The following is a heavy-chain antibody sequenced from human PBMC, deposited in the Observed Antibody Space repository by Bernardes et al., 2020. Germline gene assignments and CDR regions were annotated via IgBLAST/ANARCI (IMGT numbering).Heavy chain of an antibody. Sequence: GGSLRLSCVVSGFRFSAYWMHWVRQTPGKGLVWVSRLNEHGTITTYADSVKGRFTISRDNANNILYLQMNNLRPEDTAVYFCARDGYSREGHNQAYDLWGQGTVVTVSS. J-gene: IGHJ3*01. V-gene: IGHV3-74*03. CDR2: LNEHGTIT. CDR1: GFRFSAYW. CDR3: ARDGYSREGHNQAYDL. D-gene: IGHD5-18*01.